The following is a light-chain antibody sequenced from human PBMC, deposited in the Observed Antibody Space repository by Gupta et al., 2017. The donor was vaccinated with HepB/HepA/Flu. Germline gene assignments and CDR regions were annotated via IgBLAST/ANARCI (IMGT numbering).Light chain of an antibody. Sequence: DIQMTQSPSSLSASVGDRVTITCRASQSISSYLNWYQQKPGKAPKLLIYAASSLPSGVPSRFSGSGSGTDFTLTISSLQPEDFATYYCQQCYSTPPFTFGGGTKVEIK. J-gene: IGKJ4*01. CDR2: AAS. CDR3: QQCYSTPPFT. V-gene: IGKV1-39*01. CDR1: QSISSY.